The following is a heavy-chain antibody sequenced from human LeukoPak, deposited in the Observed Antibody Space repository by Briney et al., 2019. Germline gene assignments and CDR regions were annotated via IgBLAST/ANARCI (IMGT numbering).Heavy chain of an antibody. J-gene: IGHJ3*02. D-gene: IGHD2-15*01. Sequence: PGGSLRLSCAASGFTFSTYGMHWVGQAPGKGLEWVGVMSYDGTNKYYADFVKGRFTISRDTSKNTLYLQMNSLRAEDTAVYYCARGYCSGGTCYPHDTFDIWGQGTMVTVSS. CDR2: MSYDGTNK. CDR1: GFTFSTYG. CDR3: ARGYCSGGTCYPHDTFDI. V-gene: IGHV3-30*03.